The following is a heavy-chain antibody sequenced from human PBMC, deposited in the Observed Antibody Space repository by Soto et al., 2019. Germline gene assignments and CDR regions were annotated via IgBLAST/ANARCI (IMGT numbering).Heavy chain of an antibody. CDR1: GFTFSSYS. V-gene: IGHV3-21*01. CDR3: ARSGGYSYGYTYYYGMDV. J-gene: IGHJ6*02. D-gene: IGHD5-18*01. CDR2: ISSSSSYI. Sequence: GGSLRLSCAASGFTFSSYSMNWVRQAPGKGLEWVSSISSSSSYIYYADSVKGRFTISRDNAKNSLYLQMNSLRAEDTAVYYCARSGGYSYGYTYYYGMDVWGQGTTVTVSS.